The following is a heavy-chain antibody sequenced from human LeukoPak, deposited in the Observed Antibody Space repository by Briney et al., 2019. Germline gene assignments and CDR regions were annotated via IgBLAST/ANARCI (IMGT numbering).Heavy chain of an antibody. J-gene: IGHJ4*02. CDR2: IYHSGST. D-gene: IGHD3-3*01. Sequence: SETLSLTCTVSGASISNFYWSWIRQSAGKGLEWIGYIYHSGSTYYNPSLKSRVTISVDRSKNQFSLKLSSVTAADTAVYYCARARYYDFWSGYYTPFDYWGQGTLVTVSS. V-gene: IGHV4-59*06. CDR3: ARARYYDFWSGYYTPFDY. CDR1: GASISNFY.